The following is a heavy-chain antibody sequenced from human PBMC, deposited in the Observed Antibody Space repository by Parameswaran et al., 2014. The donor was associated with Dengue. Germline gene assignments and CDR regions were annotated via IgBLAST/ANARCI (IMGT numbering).Heavy chain of an antibody. D-gene: IGHD6-19*01. CDR2: IRSKANSYAT. J-gene: IGHJ4*02. V-gene: IGHV3-73*01. Sequence: VRQAPGKGLEWVGRIRSKANSYATAYAASVKGRFTISRDDSKNTAYLQMNSLKTEDTAVYYCTRLGSGWYDYWGQGTLVTVSS. CDR3: TRLGSGWYDY.